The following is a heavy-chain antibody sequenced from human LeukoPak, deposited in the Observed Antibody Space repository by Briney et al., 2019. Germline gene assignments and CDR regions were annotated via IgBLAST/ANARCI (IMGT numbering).Heavy chain of an antibody. Sequence: SETLSLTCAVSGYSISSGYCWGWIRQPPGKGLEWIGSIYHSGSTYYNPSLKSRVTISVDTPKNQFSLKLSSVTAADTAVYYCARVGSASDNWFDPWGQGTLVTVSS. CDR1: GYSISSGYC. J-gene: IGHJ5*02. CDR3: ARVGSASDNWFDP. CDR2: IYHSGST. V-gene: IGHV4-38-2*01. D-gene: IGHD3-10*01.